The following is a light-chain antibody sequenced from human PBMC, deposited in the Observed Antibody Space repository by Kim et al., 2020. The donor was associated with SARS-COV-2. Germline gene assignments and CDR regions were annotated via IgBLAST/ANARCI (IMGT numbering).Light chain of an antibody. CDR3: QQYISPPFT. CDR2: GAS. Sequence: EIVLTQSPGTLSLSPGERATLSCRASQSVSSSYLAWYQQKAGQAPRLLIYGASNRATAIPDRFSGSGSGTDFTLTISRLEPEDFAVYYCQQYISPPFTFGPGTKVDIK. CDR1: QSVSSSY. V-gene: IGKV3-20*01. J-gene: IGKJ3*01.